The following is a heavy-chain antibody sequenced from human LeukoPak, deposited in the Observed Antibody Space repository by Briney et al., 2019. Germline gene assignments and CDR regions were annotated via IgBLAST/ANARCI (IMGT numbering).Heavy chain of an antibody. CDR1: GGSISSYY. CDR3: ARVLGFWSGYFDY. Sequence: SETLSLTCTVSGGSISSYYWSWIRHPQGQGLGWIGYIYYSGSPHYNPSLKNRVTISVDTSKNQFSLKLSSVTAADTAVYYCARVLGFWSGYFDYWGQGTLVTVSS. CDR2: IYYSGSP. D-gene: IGHD3-3*01. V-gene: IGHV4-59*01. J-gene: IGHJ4*02.